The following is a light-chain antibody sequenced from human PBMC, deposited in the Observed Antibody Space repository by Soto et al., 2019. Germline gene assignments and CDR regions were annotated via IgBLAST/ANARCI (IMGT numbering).Light chain of an antibody. CDR1: SSDVGGYNY. CDR2: EVY. Sequence: QSVLTQPPSASGSPGQSVTISCTGTSSDVGGYNYASWYQQHPGKAPKLIIYEVYKRPSGVPDRFSGSKSGNTAALTVSGLQAEDEADYYCSSYVGTDSYVFGNGTKVTVL. CDR3: SSYVGTDSYV. J-gene: IGLJ1*01. V-gene: IGLV2-8*01.